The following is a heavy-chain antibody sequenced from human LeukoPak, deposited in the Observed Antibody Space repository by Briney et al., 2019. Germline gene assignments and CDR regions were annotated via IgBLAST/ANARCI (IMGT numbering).Heavy chain of an antibody. CDR1: GFTFSSYS. V-gene: IGHV3-48*04. D-gene: IGHD1-26*01. J-gene: IGHJ4*02. CDR3: ARVGWEPTRGPDYYFDY. CDR2: ISSSGSTI. Sequence: GGSLRLSCAASGFTFSSYSMNWVRQAPGKGLEWVSYISSSGSTIYYADSVKGRFTISRDNAKNSLYLQMNSLRAEDTAVYYCARVGWEPTRGPDYYFDYWGQGTLVTVSS.